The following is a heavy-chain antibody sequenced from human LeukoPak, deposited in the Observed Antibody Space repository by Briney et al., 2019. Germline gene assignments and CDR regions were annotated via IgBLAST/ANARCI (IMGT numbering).Heavy chain of an antibody. J-gene: IGHJ3*02. CDR2: VKGKTDGGTR. D-gene: IGHD1-1*01. V-gene: IGHV3-15*01. CDR1: GFTFNNAW. Sequence: PGGSLRLSCAASGFTFNNAWMSWVRQAPGKGLEWVGRVKGKTDGGTRDYAAPVKDRFTISRDDSKNTLYLQMNSLKIEDTGIYYCTTTQGGTSFDAFGIWDQGTMVTVSS. CDR3: TTTQGGTSFDAFGI.